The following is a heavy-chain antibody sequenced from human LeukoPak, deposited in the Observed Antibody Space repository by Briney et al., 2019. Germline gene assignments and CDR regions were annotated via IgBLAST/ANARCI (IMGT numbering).Heavy chain of an antibody. Sequence: ASVKVSCKSSGYTFTSYDINWVRQATGQGLEWMGWMNPNSGNTGYAQKFHGRMTMTRDTSISTAYMELSSLTSEDTAVYYCARGLSEAVAGIGYWGQGTLVTVSS. CDR3: ARGLSEAVAGIGY. J-gene: IGHJ4*02. V-gene: IGHV1-8*01. CDR1: GYTFTSYD. D-gene: IGHD6-19*01. CDR2: MNPNSGNT.